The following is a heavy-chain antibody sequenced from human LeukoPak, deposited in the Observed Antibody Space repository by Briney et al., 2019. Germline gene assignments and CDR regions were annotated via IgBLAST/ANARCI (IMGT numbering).Heavy chain of an antibody. CDR2: IYYSGST. CDR1: GCSISSYY. CDR3: ARGPHPVSSEYGMDV. V-gene: IGHV4-59*01. Sequence: SETLSLTCTASGCSISSYYWSWIRQPPGKGLEWIGYIYYSGSTNYNPSLKNRVTISVDTSKNQFSLNLSSVTAADTAVYYCARGPHPVSSEYGMDVWGRGTTVTVSS. D-gene: IGHD2/OR15-2a*01. J-gene: IGHJ6*02.